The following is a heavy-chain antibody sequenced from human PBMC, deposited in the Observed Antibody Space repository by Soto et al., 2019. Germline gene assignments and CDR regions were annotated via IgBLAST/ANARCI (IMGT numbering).Heavy chain of an antibody. V-gene: IGHV3-23*01. J-gene: IGHJ4*02. Sequence: EVQLLESGGGLVQPGGSLIISCAASGFTFSTYAMGWVRQAPGKGLEWVSLINYSGGSTYYADSVKGRFIISRDNSKNTLYLQMSSLRADDTAVYFCATQDFRGTTGTTWGQGTLVTVSS. CDR1: GFTFSTYA. D-gene: IGHD1-1*01. CDR3: ATQDFRGTTGTT. CDR2: INYSGGST.